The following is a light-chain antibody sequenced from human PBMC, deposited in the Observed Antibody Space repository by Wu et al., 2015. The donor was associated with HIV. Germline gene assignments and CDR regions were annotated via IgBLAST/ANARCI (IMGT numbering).Light chain of an antibody. V-gene: IGKV3D-20*02. CDR1: QSIDRTF. CDR2: ATS. Sequence: EIVLTQSPGTLSLSPGERATLSCRASQSIDRTFLAWYQQKPGQAPRLLIYATSTRATGIPDRFSGSGSGTDFTLTISSLEPEDFAVYYCQQRRYWPLYTFGQGTKLEIK. CDR3: QQRRYWPLYT. J-gene: IGKJ2*01.